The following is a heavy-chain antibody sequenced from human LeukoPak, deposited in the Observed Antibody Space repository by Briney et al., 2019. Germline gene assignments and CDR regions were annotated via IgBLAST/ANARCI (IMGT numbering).Heavy chain of an antibody. CDR1: GFTFSSYA. V-gene: IGHV3-23*01. D-gene: IGHD6-6*01. CDR3: AKAVVAARPLIRYFDY. J-gene: IGHJ4*02. Sequence: GGSLRLSCAASGFTFSSYAMSWVRQAPGKGLEWVSAISGSSGSTYYADSVKGRFTISRDNSKNTLYLQMNSLRAEDTAVYYCAKAVVAARPLIRYFDYWGQGTLVTVSS. CDR2: ISGSSGST.